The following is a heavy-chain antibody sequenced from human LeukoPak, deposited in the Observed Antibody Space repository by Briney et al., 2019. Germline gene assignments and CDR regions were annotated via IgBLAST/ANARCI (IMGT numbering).Heavy chain of an antibody. V-gene: IGHV4-59*01. CDR3: ARTRGSKKLYYFDY. CDR1: GTSISSFY. CDR2: ISYSGST. Sequence: SETLSLTCTVSGTSISSFYWSWIRQPPGKGLEWIAYISYSGSTSYNPSLKSRVTMSVDTSKNQFSLKLSSVTAADTAVYYCARTRGSKKLYYFDYWGQGTLVTVS. D-gene: IGHD1-26*01. J-gene: IGHJ4*02.